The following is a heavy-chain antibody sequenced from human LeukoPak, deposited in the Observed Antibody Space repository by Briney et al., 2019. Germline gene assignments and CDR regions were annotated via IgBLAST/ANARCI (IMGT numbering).Heavy chain of an antibody. J-gene: IGHJ4*02. V-gene: IGHV1-2*02. CDR1: GYTLTDYY. CDR2: IDPDTGDT. CDR3: ARAGHNSNSGGYDF. Sequence: ASVKVSCKASGYTLTDYYMHWVRRAPGQGLESLGWIDPDTGDTNYPQKFQGRVTMTRDTSSSTAYMELSRLRSDDTAVYYCARAGHNSNSGGYDFWGLGTLVTVSS. D-gene: IGHD3-22*01.